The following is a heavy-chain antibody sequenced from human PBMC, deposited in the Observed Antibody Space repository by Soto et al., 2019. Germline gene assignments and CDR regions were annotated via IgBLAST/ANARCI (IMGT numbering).Heavy chain of an antibody. Sequence: SETLSLTCAVSGGSISRGGNSWSGIRQPPGKGLEWIGYIYHSGSTYYNPSLKSRVTISVDRSKNQFSLKLSSVTAADTAVYYCARADYDSSGMYFAYRGQGTLVTVSS. CDR2: IYHSGST. D-gene: IGHD3-22*01. V-gene: IGHV4-30-2*01. CDR1: GGSISRGGNS. J-gene: IGHJ4*02. CDR3: ARADYDSSGMYFAY.